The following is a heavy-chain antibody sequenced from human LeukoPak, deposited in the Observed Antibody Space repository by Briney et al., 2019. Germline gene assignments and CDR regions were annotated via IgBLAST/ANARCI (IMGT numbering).Heavy chain of an antibody. CDR1: GGSISSYY. D-gene: IGHD6-19*01. J-gene: IGHJ3*02. CDR2: IYYSGST. Sequence: KPSETLSLTCTVSGGSISSYYWSWIRQPPGKGLEWIGYIYYSGSTNYNPSLKSRVTISVDTSKNQFSLKLSSVTAADTAVYYCARAVSGWYATDAFDIWGQGTMVTVSS. V-gene: IGHV4-59*01. CDR3: ARAVSGWYATDAFDI.